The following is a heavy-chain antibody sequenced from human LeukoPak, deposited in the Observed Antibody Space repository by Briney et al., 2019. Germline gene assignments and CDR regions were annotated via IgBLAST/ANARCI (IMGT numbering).Heavy chain of an antibody. V-gene: IGHV1-8*01. J-gene: IGHJ4*02. Sequence: ASVKVSCKASGYTFTSYDINWVRQATGQGLEWMGWMNPNSGNTGYAQKFQGRVTMTRNTSISTAYMELSSLRSEDTAVYYCARGRKARRGGWYPGYWGQGTLVTVPS. D-gene: IGHD6-19*01. CDR1: GYTFTSYD. CDR2: MNPNSGNT. CDR3: ARGRKARRGGWYPGY.